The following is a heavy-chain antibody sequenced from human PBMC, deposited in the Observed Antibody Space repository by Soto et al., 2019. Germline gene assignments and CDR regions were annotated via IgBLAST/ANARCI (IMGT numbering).Heavy chain of an antibody. CDR3: ARDPQGLPVDY. J-gene: IGHJ4*02. Sequence: ASVKASCKASGYTFTSYGISWVRQAPGQGLEWMGWISAYNGNTNYAQKLQGRVTMTTDTSTSTAYMELRSLISDDTAVYYCARDPQGLPVDYWGQGTLVTVSS. CDR2: ISAYNGNT. V-gene: IGHV1-18*01. CDR1: GYTFTSYG. D-gene: IGHD2-2*01.